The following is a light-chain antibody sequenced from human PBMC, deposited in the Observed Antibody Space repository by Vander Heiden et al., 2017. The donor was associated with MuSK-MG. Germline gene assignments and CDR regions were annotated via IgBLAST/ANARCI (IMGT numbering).Light chain of an antibody. Sequence: IVMTPSPAPLSVSPRDSATLACGATPSVSSNSAGYQQKPGQAPRLLIYGASTRATGIPASFSGSGSGTEFTLTISSLQSEDFAVYYCQQYNNWPPFTFGQGTKLEIK. V-gene: IGKV3-15*01. J-gene: IGKJ2*01. CDR2: GAS. CDR1: PSVSSN. CDR3: QQYNNWPPFT.